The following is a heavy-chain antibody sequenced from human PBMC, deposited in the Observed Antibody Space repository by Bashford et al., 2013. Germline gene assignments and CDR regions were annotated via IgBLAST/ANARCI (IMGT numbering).Heavy chain of an antibody. J-gene: IGHJ6*03. D-gene: IGHD4-17*01. V-gene: IGHV3-7*01. CDR2: IKQDGSEK. CDR3: ARDGWGYGDYQSMIGFTYYYYMDV. Sequence: VRQAPGKGLEWVANIKQDGSEKYYVDSVKGRFTISRDNAKNSLYLQMNSLRAEDTAVYYCARDGWGYGDYQSMIGFTYYYYMDVWGKGTTVTVSS.